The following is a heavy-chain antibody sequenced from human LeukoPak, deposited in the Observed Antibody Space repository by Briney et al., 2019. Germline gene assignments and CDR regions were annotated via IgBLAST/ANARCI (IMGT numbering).Heavy chain of an antibody. CDR1: GGSFSGYY. D-gene: IGHD6-13*01. CDR3: ARGIGPTGYSSSWYHDY. V-gene: IGHV4-34*01. J-gene: IGHJ4*02. Sequence: SETLSLTCAVYGGSFSGYYWSWIRQPPGKGLEWIGEIIHSGSTNYNPSLKSRVTISVDTSKNQFSLKLSSVTAADTAVYYCARGIGPTGYSSSWYHDYWGQGTLVTVSS. CDR2: IIHSGST.